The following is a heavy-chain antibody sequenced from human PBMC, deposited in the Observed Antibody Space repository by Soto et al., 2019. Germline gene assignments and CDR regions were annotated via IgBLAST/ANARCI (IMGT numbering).Heavy chain of an antibody. CDR3: ARDLAIGYSSSRVRYYYYGMDV. J-gene: IGHJ6*02. CDR1: GFTFADYA. Sequence: GGSLRLSCTASGFTFADYAMSWFRQAPGKGLEWVGIIRSKANGGTTDYAASVKGRFTISREDSKSIAHLQMNSLRAEDTAVYYCARDLAIGYSSSRVRYYYYGMDVWGQGTTVTVSS. V-gene: IGHV3-49*03. D-gene: IGHD6-13*01. CDR2: IRSKANGGTT.